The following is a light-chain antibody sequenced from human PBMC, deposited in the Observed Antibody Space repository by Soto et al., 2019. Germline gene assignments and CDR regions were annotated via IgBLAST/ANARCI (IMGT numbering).Light chain of an antibody. V-gene: IGKV1-9*01. CDR1: QGISSY. CDR3: QQLNSYPFT. CDR2: AAS. J-gene: IGKJ3*01. Sequence: DIQLTQSPSFLSASVGDRVTITCRASQGISSYLAWYQQRPGKAPNLLIYAASTLQSGVPSRFGGSGSGTEFTLTISSLQPEDFVTYYCQQLNSYPFTFGPGTKVDIK.